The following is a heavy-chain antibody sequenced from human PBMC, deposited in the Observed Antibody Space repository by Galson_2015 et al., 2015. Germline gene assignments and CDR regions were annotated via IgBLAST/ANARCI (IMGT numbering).Heavy chain of an antibody. D-gene: IGHD2-15*01. CDR3: AREGGYCSGGSCYGEYYFDY. CDR2: IWYDGSNK. Sequence: SLRLSCAASGFIFSNYGMHWVRQAPGKGLEWVAVIWYDGSNKYYADSVKGRFTISRDNSKNTLYLQMNSLRAEDTAVYYCAREGGYCSGGSCYGEYYFDYWGQGTLVTVSS. CDR1: GFIFSNYG. V-gene: IGHV3-33*01. J-gene: IGHJ4*02.